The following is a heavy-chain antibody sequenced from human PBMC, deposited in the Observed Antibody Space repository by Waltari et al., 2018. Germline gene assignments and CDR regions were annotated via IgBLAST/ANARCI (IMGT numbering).Heavy chain of an antibody. CDR2: ISSSSSYI. CDR1: GFTFSRYS. Sequence: EVQLVESGGGLVKPGGSLRLSCAASGFTFSRYSMNWVRQAPGKGLEWVSSISSSSSYIYYADSVKGRFTISRDNAKNSLYLQMNSLRAEDTAVYYCAKVAGIAAAEFHFDFWGRGTLVTVSS. D-gene: IGHD6-13*01. V-gene: IGHV3-21*01. J-gene: IGHJ4*02. CDR3: AKVAGIAAAEFHFDF.